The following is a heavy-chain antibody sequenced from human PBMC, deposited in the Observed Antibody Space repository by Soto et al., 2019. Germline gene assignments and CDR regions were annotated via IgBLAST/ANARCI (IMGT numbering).Heavy chain of an antibody. J-gene: IGHJ4*02. Sequence: QVQLVQSGAEVKKPGASVRVSCKASGYTYDSYGINWVRQAPGQGLEWMGWISTHTGNTDYPQRFQGRVTMTTDKSTSTAFLDLRSLTSDDTAVDYCVRDVSVCSGSFGGYWGQGTLVSVSS. CDR3: VRDVSVCSGSFGGY. D-gene: IGHD3-10*02. CDR1: GYTYDSYG. CDR2: ISTHTGNT. V-gene: IGHV1-18*01.